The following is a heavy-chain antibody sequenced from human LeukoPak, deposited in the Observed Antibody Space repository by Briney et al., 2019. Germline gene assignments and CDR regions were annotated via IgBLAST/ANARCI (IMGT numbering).Heavy chain of an antibody. Sequence: SETLSLTCTVSGGSISSGSYYWSWIRQPPGKGLEWIGEINHSGSTNYNPSLKSRVTISVDTSKNQFSLKLSSVTAADTAVYYCARLGHRVQYQLLRGYNWFDPGGQGTLVTVSS. CDR3: ARLGHRVQYQLLRGYNWFDP. CDR2: INHSGST. J-gene: IGHJ5*02. D-gene: IGHD2-2*01. V-gene: IGHV4-39*07. CDR1: GGSISSGSYY.